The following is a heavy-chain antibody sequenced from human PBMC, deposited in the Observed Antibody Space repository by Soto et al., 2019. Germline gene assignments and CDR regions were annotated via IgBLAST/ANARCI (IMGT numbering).Heavy chain of an antibody. CDR2: ISWNSGSI. Sequence: EVQLVESGGGLVQPGRSLRLSCAASGFTFDDYAMHWVRQAPGKGLEWVSGISWNSGSIGYADSVKGRFTISRDNAKNSLYLQMNSLRAEDTALYYCAKDNPDILTGYYKRTSHYYYYYYMDVWGKGTTVTVSS. CDR1: GFTFDDYA. V-gene: IGHV3-9*01. J-gene: IGHJ6*03. D-gene: IGHD3-9*01. CDR3: AKDNPDILTGYYKRTSHYYYYYYMDV.